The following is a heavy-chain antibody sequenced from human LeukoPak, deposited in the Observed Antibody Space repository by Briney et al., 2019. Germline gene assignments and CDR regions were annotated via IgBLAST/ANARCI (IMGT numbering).Heavy chain of an antibody. Sequence: PSETLSLTCTVSGGSISSYYWSWIRQPPGKGLEWIGYIYYSGSTNYNPSLKSRVTISVDTSKNQFSLKLSSVTAADTAVYYCARTYYDFWSGQGFYRCGQATLVTVSS. CDR3: ARTYYDFWSGQGFYR. V-gene: IGHV4-59*01. CDR1: GGSISSYY. D-gene: IGHD3-3*01. J-gene: IGHJ5*02. CDR2: IYYSGST.